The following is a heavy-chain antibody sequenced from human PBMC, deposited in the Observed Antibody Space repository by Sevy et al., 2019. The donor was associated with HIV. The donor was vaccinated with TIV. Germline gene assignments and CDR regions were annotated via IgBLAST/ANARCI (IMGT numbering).Heavy chain of an antibody. V-gene: IGHV4-38-2*02. CDR3: ARDLGLGIQFDY. D-gene: IGHD3-9*01. Sequence: SETLSLTCTVSGYSFGSIYYWGWIRQPPGKGLEWIGSVYHSGSSYYNRSLKSRVTISVDTSKNRFSLKVTSVTAADTAVYYCARDLGLGIQFDYWGQGTLVTVSS. J-gene: IGHJ4*02. CDR1: GYSFGSIYY. CDR2: VYHSGSS.